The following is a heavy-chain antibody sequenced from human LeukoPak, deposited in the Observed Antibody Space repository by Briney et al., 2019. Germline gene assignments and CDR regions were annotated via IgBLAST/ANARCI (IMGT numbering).Heavy chain of an antibody. D-gene: IGHD1-26*01. V-gene: IGHV4-30-4*01. CDR3: ARGGIVGATSFDY. CDR1: GGSISSGDYY. J-gene: IGHJ4*02. CDR2: IYYSGST. Sequence: SQTLSLTCTVSGGSISSGDYYWSWIRQPPGKGLEWIGYIYYSGSTYYNPSLKTRVTISVDTSKNQYSLKLSSVTAADTAVYYCARGGIVGATSFDYWGQGTLVTVSS.